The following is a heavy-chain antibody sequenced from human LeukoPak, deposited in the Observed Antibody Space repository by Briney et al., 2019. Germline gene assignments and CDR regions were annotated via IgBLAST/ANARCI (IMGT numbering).Heavy chain of an antibody. J-gene: IGHJ4*02. V-gene: IGHV3-23*01. CDR1: GFNFYIYA. Sequence: GGSLRLSCAASGFNFYIYAMSWVRQAPGKGLEWVSSISGSGDNTYYADSVKGRYTISRDSSKNTLYLQMNTLRAEDTAVYYCVKDWSDEAKCGADCLEYWGQGTLVTVSS. CDR3: VKDWSDEAKCGADCLEY. CDR2: ISGSGDNT. D-gene: IGHD2-21*02.